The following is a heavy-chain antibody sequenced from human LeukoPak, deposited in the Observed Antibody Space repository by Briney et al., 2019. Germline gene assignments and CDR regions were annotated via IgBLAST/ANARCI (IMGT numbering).Heavy chain of an antibody. D-gene: IGHD4-17*01. V-gene: IGHV4-38-2*02. CDR2: IYYSGST. CDR3: ARVYGDYDY. Sequence: ASETLSLTCTVSGYSISSGYYWGWIRQPPGKGLEWIGSIYYSGSTYYNPSLKSRVTISVDTSKNQFSLKLSSVTAADTAVYYCARVYGDYDYWGQGTLVTVSS. J-gene: IGHJ4*02. CDR1: GYSISSGYY.